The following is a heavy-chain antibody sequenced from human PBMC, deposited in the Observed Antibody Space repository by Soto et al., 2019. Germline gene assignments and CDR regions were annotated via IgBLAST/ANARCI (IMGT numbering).Heavy chain of an antibody. D-gene: IGHD4-17*01. Sequence: QVQLVQSGAEVKKSGSSVKVSCKASGATFNRNTISWVRQAPGQGLEWMGGIIPMFRSANYAQKFQGRVTITADESTNTAYTEMSSLRSDDTAVYYCAREGGHNYGLGRGHPFDPWGQGTLVTVTS. CDR3: AREGGHNYGLGRGHPFDP. J-gene: IGHJ5*02. V-gene: IGHV1-69*01. CDR1: GATFNRNT. CDR2: IIPMFRSA.